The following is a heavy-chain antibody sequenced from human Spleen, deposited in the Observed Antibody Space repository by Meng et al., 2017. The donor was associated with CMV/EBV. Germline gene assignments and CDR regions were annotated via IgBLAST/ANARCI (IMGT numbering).Heavy chain of an antibody. CDR2: IYSGNTGT. J-gene: IGHJ6*02. CDR1: GFTFNNFA. Sequence: GGSLRLSCAASGFTFNNFAMHWVRQAPGKGLDWVSIIYSGNTGTYYGDSVKGRFTISRDDSRNTLFLQMNSLRAEDTAVYYCARGSSGDSGSWYSYQDYYYYGMDVWGQGTTVTVSS. V-gene: IGHV3-23*03. CDR3: ARGSSGDSGSWYSYQDYYYYGMDV. D-gene: IGHD6-13*01.